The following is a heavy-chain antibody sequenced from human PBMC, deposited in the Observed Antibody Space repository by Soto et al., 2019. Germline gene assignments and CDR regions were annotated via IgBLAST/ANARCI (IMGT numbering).Heavy chain of an antibody. J-gene: IGHJ4*02. CDR1: GFTFSTYA. D-gene: IGHD1-26*01. CDR3: ANLVTSGTYSGSGN. V-gene: IGHV3-23*01. CDR2: INDNGGNT. Sequence: GGSLRLSCAASGFTFSTYAMSWVRQAPGKGLEWVSTINDNGGNTYYADAVKGRFTVSRDNPKNTLYLQMNSLRAEDTAVYYCANLVTSGTYSGSGNWGQGTLVTVSS.